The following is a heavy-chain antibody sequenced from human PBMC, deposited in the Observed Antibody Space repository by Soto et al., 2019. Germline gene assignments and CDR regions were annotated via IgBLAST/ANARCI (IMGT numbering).Heavy chain of an antibody. CDR2: ISAYNCNT. CDR1: GYTFTSYG. CDR3: ARDRFLAYDFWSGRDYYYYGMDF. J-gene: IGHJ6*02. V-gene: IGHV1-18*01. Sequence: ASVKVSCKASGYTFTSYGISWVRQAPGQGLEWMGWISAYNCNTNYAQKLQGRVTMTTDTSTSTAYMELRSLRSDDTAVYYCARDRFLAYDFWSGRDYYYYGMDFWGQGTTVTVSS. D-gene: IGHD3-3*01.